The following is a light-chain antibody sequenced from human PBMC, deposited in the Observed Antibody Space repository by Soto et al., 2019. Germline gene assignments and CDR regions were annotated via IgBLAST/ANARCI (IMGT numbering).Light chain of an antibody. CDR2: AAS. V-gene: IGKV1-39*01. Sequence: DIQMTQSPSSLSASVGDRVTITCRASQSISDYLNWYQQKPWKAPELLIYAASTLQSGVPSRFSGSGSGTDFTITISSLQPEDFATYYCQQSYSILTFGQGTKVEIK. CDR1: QSISDY. J-gene: IGKJ1*01. CDR3: QQSYSILT.